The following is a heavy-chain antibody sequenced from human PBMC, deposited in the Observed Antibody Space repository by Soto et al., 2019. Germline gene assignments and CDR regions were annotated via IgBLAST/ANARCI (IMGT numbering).Heavy chain of an antibody. D-gene: IGHD2-2*01. V-gene: IGHV1-18*01. CDR2: FSAEDGKT. J-gene: IGHJ4*02. CDR1: GYAFTSYG. CDR3: GTDFVRVPAAFWGVSDY. Sequence: ASVKVSCKASGYAFTSYGISWVRQAPGQGLEWMGWFSAEDGKTNYAQKLQGRVTMTEDTSTDTAYMELSSLRSEDTAVYYCGTDFVRVPAAFWGVSDYWGQGTLVTVSS.